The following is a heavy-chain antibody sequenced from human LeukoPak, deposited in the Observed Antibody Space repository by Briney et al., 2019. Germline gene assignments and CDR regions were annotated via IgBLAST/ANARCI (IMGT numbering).Heavy chain of an antibody. D-gene: IGHD5-24*01. Sequence: GGPLSPSSAPPGFTFSTYPGNWFRQAPGKGLEWFSAISSSGGTTYYADSVKGRFSISRDNSKNTLYLRMNSLRAEDTAIYYCAKDRNAWPTNFDSWGQGTLVTVSA. CDR2: ISSSGGTT. V-gene: IGHV3-23*01. CDR3: AKDRNAWPTNFDS. J-gene: IGHJ4*02. CDR1: GFTFSTYP.